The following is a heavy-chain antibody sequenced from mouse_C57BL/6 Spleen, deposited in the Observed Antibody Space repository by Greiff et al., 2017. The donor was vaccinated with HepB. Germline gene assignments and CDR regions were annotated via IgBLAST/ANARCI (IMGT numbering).Heavy chain of an antibody. D-gene: IGHD1-1*01. J-gene: IGHJ1*03. CDR2: IDPENGDT. Sequence: DVQLQESGAELVRPGASVKLSCTASGFTFKDDYMHWVKQRPEQGLEWIGWIDPENGDTEYASKFQGKATITADTSSNTAYLQLSSLTSEDTAVYYCIPYYGSSNGYFDFWGTGTTVTVSS. V-gene: IGHV14-4*01. CDR3: IPYYGSSNGYFDF. CDR1: GFTFKDDY.